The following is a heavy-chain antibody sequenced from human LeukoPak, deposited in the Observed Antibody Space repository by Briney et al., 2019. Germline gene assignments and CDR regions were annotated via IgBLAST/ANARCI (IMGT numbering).Heavy chain of an antibody. Sequence: SGPTVANPTQPLTLICAFPWFSLSTSGVGVGWIRQPPGKALEWLALNSCDDEKRYSPSPKSRLTTTKLTSNNQVVLTMTNMYPADTATYYCAHRGSSGIHFDPWGQGTLVTVSS. V-gene: IGHV2-5*02. D-gene: IGHD3-10*01. J-gene: IGHJ5*02. CDR2: NSCDDEK. CDR1: WFSLSTSGVG. CDR3: AHRGSSGIHFDP.